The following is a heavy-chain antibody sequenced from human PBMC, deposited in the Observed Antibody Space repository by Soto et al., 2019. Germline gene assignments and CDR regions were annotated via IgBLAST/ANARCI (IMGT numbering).Heavy chain of an antibody. CDR1: GYSISSSNW. V-gene: IGHV4-28*01. J-gene: IGHJ6*02. D-gene: IGHD7-27*01. CDR3: ARTPAGALPYRYGLNV. CDR2: IHYSGNT. Sequence: QVHLPESGPRLVKPSDTLSLTCVVSGYSISSSNWWGWIRQPPGKGLEWIGYIHYSGNTHYNPSLKSRVTMSVDTSKNQFSVKLRSVTAVDTAVYYCARTPAGALPYRYGLNVWGQGTTVSVSS.